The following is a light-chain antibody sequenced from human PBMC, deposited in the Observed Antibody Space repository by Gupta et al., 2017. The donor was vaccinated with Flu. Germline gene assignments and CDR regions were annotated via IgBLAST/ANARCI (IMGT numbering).Light chain of an antibody. Sequence: EVVLTQSPGTLSLSLGETATLSCRASPSIDSKYLAWYQQKRGLAPRLLIFGASSRATDIPDRFTGSGSGTDFTLTIDRLESEDFAVYYCQYYGTSLYTFGQGTKLE. CDR2: GAS. V-gene: IGKV3-20*01. J-gene: IGKJ2*01. CDR1: PSIDSKY. CDR3: QYYGTSLYT.